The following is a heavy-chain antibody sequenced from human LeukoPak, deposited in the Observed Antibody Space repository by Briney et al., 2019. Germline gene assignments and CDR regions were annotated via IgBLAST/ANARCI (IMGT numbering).Heavy chain of an antibody. V-gene: IGHV3-30*02. D-gene: IGHD1-26*01. CDR3: AKDFSRREPPDY. J-gene: IGHJ4*02. Sequence: GGSLRLSCAASGFTFSSYGMHWVRQAPGKGLEWVAFIRYDGSNKYYADSVKGRFTISRDNSKNTLYLQMNSLRAEDTAVYYCAKDFSRREPPDYWGQGTLVTVSS. CDR1: GFTFSSYG. CDR2: IRYDGSNK.